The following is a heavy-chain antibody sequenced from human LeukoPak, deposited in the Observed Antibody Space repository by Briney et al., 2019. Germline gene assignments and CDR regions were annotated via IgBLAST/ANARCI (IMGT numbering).Heavy chain of an antibody. CDR1: GFTFNDHG. V-gene: IGHV3-9*03. D-gene: IGHD1-26*01. Sequence: GRSPRLSCAASGFTFNDHGMHWVRQAPGKGQEWVSGISWDGRSIGYAYSVKGRFTISRDNAKNALYLQMNSLRAEDMALYYCAKEARSGSYPYYFDFWGQGTLVTVSS. CDR3: AKEARSGSYPYYFDF. CDR2: ISWDGRSI. J-gene: IGHJ4*02.